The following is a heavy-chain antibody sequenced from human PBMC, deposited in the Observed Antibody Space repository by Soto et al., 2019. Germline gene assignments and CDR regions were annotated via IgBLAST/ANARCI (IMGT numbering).Heavy chain of an antibody. CDR2: ILYSGTT. CDR3: ARGGGYYGVIFDY. D-gene: IGHD4-17*01. V-gene: IGHV4-39*01. J-gene: IGHJ4*02. CDR1: GGAISSSSYF. Sequence: QLQLQESGPGLLRPSETLSLTCNVSGGAISSSSYFWAWVRQPPGKTLEWIGHILYSGTTNYNESLKSRAHISVDTSKTPFSRRLNSVTPADTAVYYCARGGGYYGVIFDYWGQGTLVPVSS.